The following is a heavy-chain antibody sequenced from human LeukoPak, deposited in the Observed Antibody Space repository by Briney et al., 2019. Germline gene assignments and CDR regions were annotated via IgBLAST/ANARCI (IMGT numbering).Heavy chain of an antibody. J-gene: IGHJ6*02. CDR2: INHNGNVN. Sequence: QAGGSLRLSCAASGFTFSSYWMNWARQAPGKGLEWVASINHNGNVNYYVDSVKGRFTISRDNAKNSLYLRMSNLRAEDTAVYFWARGGGLDVWGQGATVTVSS. CDR1: GFTFSSYW. D-gene: IGHD3-16*01. V-gene: IGHV3-7*03. CDR3: ARGGGLDV.